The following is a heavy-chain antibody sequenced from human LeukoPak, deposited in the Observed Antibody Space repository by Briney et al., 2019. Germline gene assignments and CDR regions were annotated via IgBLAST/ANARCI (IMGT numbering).Heavy chain of an antibody. V-gene: IGHV5-51*01. CDR3: ARQYSSSWYYDAFDI. Sequence: GESLKISCKGSGYSFTSYWIGWVRQMPGKGLEWMGIIYPGDSDTRYSPSFQGQVTISADKSISTAYLQWSSLKASDTAMYYCARQYSSSWYYDAFDIWGQGTMVTVSS. J-gene: IGHJ3*02. CDR2: IYPGDSDT. D-gene: IGHD6-13*01. CDR1: GYSFTSYW.